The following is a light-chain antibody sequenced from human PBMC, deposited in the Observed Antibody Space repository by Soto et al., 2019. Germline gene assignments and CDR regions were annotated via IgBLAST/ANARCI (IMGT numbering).Light chain of an antibody. Sequence: IQLTQTKSSLSASVGDRVTITCRASQGINTFLAWYQQKAGKAPKLLIYAASTLQSGVPSRFSGSGSGTDFTLTISSLQSEDFAPYYCQQLNSYPIPFGQGTLLEIK. CDR3: QQLNSYPIP. V-gene: IGKV1-9*01. CDR1: QGINTF. J-gene: IGKJ5*01. CDR2: AAS.